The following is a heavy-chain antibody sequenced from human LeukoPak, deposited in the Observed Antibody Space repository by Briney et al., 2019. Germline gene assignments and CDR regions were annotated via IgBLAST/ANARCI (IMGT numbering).Heavy chain of an antibody. V-gene: IGHV4-39*01. CDR1: GGSISSYY. J-gene: IGHJ5*02. CDR2: IYYSGST. Sequence: NPSETLSLTCTVSGGSISSYYWGWIRQPPGKGLEWIGSIYYSGSTYYNPSLKSRVTISVDTSKNQFSLKLSSVTAADTAVYYCARRIGYCSSTSCYGGWFDPWGQGTLVTVSS. CDR3: ARRIGYCSSTSCYGGWFDP. D-gene: IGHD2-2*01.